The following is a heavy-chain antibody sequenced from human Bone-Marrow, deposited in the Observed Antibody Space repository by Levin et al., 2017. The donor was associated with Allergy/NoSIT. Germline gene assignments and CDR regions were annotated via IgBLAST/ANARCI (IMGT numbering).Heavy chain of an antibody. J-gene: IGHJ4*02. V-gene: IGHV4-59*01. CDR1: GGSMSPYY. D-gene: IGHD5-18*01. CDR2: IFHSGST. Sequence: PSETLSLTCSVSGGSMSPYYWSWIRQTPGRGLEWIGYIFHSGSTSYNPSLEGRVTISIDKSRTQFSLKLSSVTAADTALYFCARARDNYGYLPLDYWGQGTLAIVST. CDR3: ARARDNYGYLPLDY.